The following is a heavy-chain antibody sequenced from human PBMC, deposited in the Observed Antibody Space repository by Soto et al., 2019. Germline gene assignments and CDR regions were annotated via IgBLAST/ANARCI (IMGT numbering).Heavy chain of an antibody. CDR3: VKPPVITASYYYYDMDV. V-gene: IGHV3-23*01. CDR2: ISGSGIST. J-gene: IGHJ6*02. CDR1: GFTFSTYP. D-gene: IGHD4-4*01. Sequence: HPGGSLRLSCAVSGFTFSTYPMSWVRQAPGKGLEWVSGISGSGISTYYTDSVKGRFTISRDNSKNTVFLQMNSLRDEDTAVYYCVKPPVITASYYYYDMDVWGQGTTVTVSS.